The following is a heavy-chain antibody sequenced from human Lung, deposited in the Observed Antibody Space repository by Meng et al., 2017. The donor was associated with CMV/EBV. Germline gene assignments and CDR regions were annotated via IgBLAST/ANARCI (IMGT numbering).Heavy chain of an antibody. CDR2: IYYSGST. D-gene: IGHD3-3*01. Sequence: SETLSLXXTVSGGSISSSSYYWGWIRQPPGKGLEWIGSIYYSGSTYYNPSLKSRVTISVDTSKNQFSLKLSSVTAADTAVYYCARQRPVLDAFDIWGQVKXV. V-gene: IGHV4-39*01. CDR3: ARQRPVLDAFDI. CDR1: GGSISSSSYY. J-gene: IGHJ3*02.